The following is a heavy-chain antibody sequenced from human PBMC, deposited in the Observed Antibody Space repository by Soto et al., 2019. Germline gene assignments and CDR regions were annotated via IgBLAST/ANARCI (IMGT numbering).Heavy chain of an antibody. J-gene: IGHJ6*02. CDR2: ISDSGST. CDR1: GGSISSYY. CDR3: XXXXXXXYAMDV. V-gene: IGHV4-59*08. Sequence: QVQLQESGPGLVKPSETLSLTCTVSGGSISSYYWSWIRQPPGKGLEWIGYISDSGSTNYNPSLKSRVTISVDTSNNQFSXKLXSXTXXXXAVXXCXXXXXXXYAMDVWGQGTTVTVSS.